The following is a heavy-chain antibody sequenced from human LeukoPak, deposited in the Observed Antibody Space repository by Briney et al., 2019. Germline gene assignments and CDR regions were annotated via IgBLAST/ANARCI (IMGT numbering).Heavy chain of an antibody. CDR3: ARDKTHLAYYYDSTGDHAFDI. CDR2: ISAYNGNT. J-gene: IGHJ3*02. D-gene: IGHD3-22*01. CDR1: GYTFTSYG. V-gene: IGHV1-18*01. Sequence: ASVKVSCKASGYTFTSYGISWVRQAPGQGLEWMGWISAYNGNTNYAQKLQGRVTMTTDTSTSTAYMELRSLRSDDTAVYYCARDKTHLAYYYDSTGDHAFDIWGQGTMVTVSS.